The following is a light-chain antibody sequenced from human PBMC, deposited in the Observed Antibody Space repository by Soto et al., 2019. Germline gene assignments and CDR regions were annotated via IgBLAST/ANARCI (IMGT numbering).Light chain of an antibody. CDR2: EVR. V-gene: IGLV2-14*01. CDR1: NRDVGSYNL. CDR3: QTFDSTLTISWV. J-gene: IGLJ3*02. Sequence: QSALTQPASVSGSPGQSITIACTGTNRDVGSYNLVSWYQQRPGEAPKLIISEVRNRPSGISYRFTGSKSGNTASLAITGLQAEDEADYYCQTFDSTLTISWVFGGGTKVTVL.